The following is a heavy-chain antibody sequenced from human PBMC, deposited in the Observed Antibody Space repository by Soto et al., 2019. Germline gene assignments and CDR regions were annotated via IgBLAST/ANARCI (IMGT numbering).Heavy chain of an antibody. CDR2: IYYSGST. J-gene: IGHJ6*02. D-gene: IGHD1-7*01. CDR1: GGSISSYY. CDR3: ARNVYNWNYESLNWGVKDV. V-gene: IGHV4-59*01. Sequence: SETLSLTCTVSGGSISSYYWSWIRQPPGKGLEWIGYIYYSGSTNYNPSLKSRVTISVDTSKNQFSLKLSSVTAADTAVYYCARNVYNWNYESLNWGVKDVWGQGTTVTVSS.